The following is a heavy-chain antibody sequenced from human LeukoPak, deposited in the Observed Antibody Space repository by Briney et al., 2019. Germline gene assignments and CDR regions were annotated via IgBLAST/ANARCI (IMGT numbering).Heavy chain of an antibody. V-gene: IGHV3-21*01. CDR1: GFTFSSYS. CDR2: ISSSSSYI. J-gene: IGHJ4*02. CDR3: ARGGWFIVDY. D-gene: IGHD3-10*01. Sequence: GGSLRLSCAASGFTFSSYSMNWVRQAPGKGLEWVSSISSSSSYIYYADSVKGRFTISRDNAKNTLYLQMNSLRAEDMAVYYCARGGWFIVDYWGQGTLVTVSS.